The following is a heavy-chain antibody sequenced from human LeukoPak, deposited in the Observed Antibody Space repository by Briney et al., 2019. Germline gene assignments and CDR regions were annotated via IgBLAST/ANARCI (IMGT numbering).Heavy chain of an antibody. CDR2: IRYDGSKK. V-gene: IGHV3-30*02. CDR1: GFTFISYG. CDR3: AKDSGWIGP. D-gene: IGHD3-10*01. Sequence: GGSLRLSCAASGFTFISYGMQWVRQAPGKGLEWVTFIRYDGSKKYYADSVKGRFTISRDNSKNTLYLQMNSLRAEDTAVYYCAKDSGWIGPWGQGTLVTVSS. J-gene: IGHJ5*02.